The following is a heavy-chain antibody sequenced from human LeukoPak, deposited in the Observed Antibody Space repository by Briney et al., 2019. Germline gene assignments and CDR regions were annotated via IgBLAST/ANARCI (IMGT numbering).Heavy chain of an antibody. CDR1: GWYFSGCY. CDR3: ARGVKLAYYYGSGNWFDP. J-gene: IGHJ5*02. V-gene: IGHV4-34*01. D-gene: IGHD3-10*01. CDR2: INHSGGT. Sequence: PSETLSLTCAVYGWYFSGCYWSWIRQPPGKGLEWIGEINHSGGTNYNPSLKSRVTISVDTSKNQFSLKLSSVTAADTAVYYCARGVKLAYYYGSGNWFDPWGQGTLVTVSS.